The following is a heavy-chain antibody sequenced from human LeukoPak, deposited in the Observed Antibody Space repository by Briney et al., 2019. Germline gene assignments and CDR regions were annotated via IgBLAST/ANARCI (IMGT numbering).Heavy chain of an antibody. Sequence: SETLSLTCTVSGGSISSYYWSWIRQPPGKGLEWIGYIYYSGSTNYNPSLKSRLTISLDTSKNQFSLKLSSVTAADTAVYYCARVPDGGNDALDIWGQGTMVTVSS. CDR2: IYYSGST. CDR1: GGSISSYY. J-gene: IGHJ3*02. V-gene: IGHV4-59*12. D-gene: IGHD2-8*02. CDR3: ARVPDGGNDALDI.